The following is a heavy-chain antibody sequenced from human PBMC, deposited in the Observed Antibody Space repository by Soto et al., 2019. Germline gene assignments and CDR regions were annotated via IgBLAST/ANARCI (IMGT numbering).Heavy chain of an antibody. CDR1: GGSISSSSYY. J-gene: IGHJ6*02. CDR2: IYYSGST. V-gene: IGHV4-39*01. Sequence: SETLSLTCTVSGGSISSSSYYWGWIRQPPGKGLEWIGSIYYSGSTYYNPSLKSRVTISVDTSKNQFSLKLSSVTAADTAVYYCARSRGYCSGGSCNYYGMDVWGQGTTVTVSS. D-gene: IGHD2-15*01. CDR3: ARSRGYCSGGSCNYYGMDV.